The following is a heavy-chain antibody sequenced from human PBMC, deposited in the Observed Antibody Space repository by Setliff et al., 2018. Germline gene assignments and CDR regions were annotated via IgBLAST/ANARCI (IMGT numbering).Heavy chain of an antibody. Sequence: SETLSLTCTVSGASISSSSYYWAWIRQPPGRGLELIGSIFYGGSTYYNPSLKSRVTISIDASKNQLSLKLDSVTAADTAVYYCARTDDYYNFYAYWGQGTLVTVSS. CDR2: IFYGGST. CDR1: GASISSSSYY. J-gene: IGHJ4*02. V-gene: IGHV4-39*07. D-gene: IGHD3-3*01. CDR3: ARTDDYYNFYAY.